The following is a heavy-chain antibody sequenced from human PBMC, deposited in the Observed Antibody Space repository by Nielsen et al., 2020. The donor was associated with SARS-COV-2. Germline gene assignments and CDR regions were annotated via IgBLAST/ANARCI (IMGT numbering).Heavy chain of an antibody. CDR1: GFMVSDSY. D-gene: IGHD5-18*01. CDR2: ISSSGSYM. J-gene: IGHJ6*02. CDR3: ARTGRNMVNYYGMDV. Sequence: GESLKISCAASGFMVSDSYMSWIRQTPGKGLEWISYISSSGSYMIYADSVKGRLTISRDNARNSVYLQMNSLGAEDTAVYYCARTGRNMVNYYGMDVWGQGTTVTVSS. V-gene: IGHV3-11*03.